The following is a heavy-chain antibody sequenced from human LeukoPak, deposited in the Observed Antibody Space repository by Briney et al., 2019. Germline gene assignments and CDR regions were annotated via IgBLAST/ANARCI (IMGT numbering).Heavy chain of an antibody. J-gene: IGHJ4*02. CDR1: GYTFTGYY. CDR2: INPNSGGT. CDR3: ARVRCSGGSCYSDY. Sequence: ASVKVSCKASGYTFTGYYMHWVRQAPGQGLEWIGWINPNSGGTNYAQKFQGRVTMTRDTSISTAYMELSRLRSDDTAVYYCARVRCSGGSCYSDYWGQGTLVTVSS. V-gene: IGHV1-2*02. D-gene: IGHD2-15*01.